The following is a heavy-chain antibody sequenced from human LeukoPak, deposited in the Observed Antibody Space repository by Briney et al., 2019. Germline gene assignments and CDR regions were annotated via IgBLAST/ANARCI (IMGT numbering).Heavy chain of an antibody. D-gene: IGHD1-1*01. J-gene: IGHJ5*02. CDR2: IRSKAYGGTT. V-gene: IGHV3-49*04. CDR1: GFTFGDYT. Sequence: GGSLRLSCTASGFTFGDYTISWVRQAPGKGLEWVGLIRSKAYGGTTEYAASVKGRFTISRDDSKSIAYLQMHSLKIEDTAVYYCTRDEDGQYNPWGQGTLVTVSS. CDR3: TRDEDGQYNP.